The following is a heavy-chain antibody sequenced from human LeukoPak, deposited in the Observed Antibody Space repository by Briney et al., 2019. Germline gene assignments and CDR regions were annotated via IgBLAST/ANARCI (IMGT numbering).Heavy chain of an antibody. Sequence: ASVKVSCKASGYTFTSYYMHWVRQAPGQGLEWMGIINPSGGSTSYAQKFQGRVTMTRDTSTGTVYMELSSLRSEDTAVYYCARAFGMWYFDLWGRGTLVTVSS. CDR1: GYTFTSYY. CDR3: ARAFGMWYFDL. J-gene: IGHJ2*01. D-gene: IGHD1-14*01. CDR2: INPSGGST. V-gene: IGHV1-46*01.